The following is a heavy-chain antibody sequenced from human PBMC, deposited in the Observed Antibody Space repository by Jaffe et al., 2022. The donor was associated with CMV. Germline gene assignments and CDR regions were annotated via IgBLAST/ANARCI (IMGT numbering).Heavy chain of an antibody. Sequence: QVQLQQWGAGLLKPSETLSLTCAVYGGSFSGYYWSWIRQPPGKGLEWIGEINHSGSTNYNPSLKSRVTISVDTSKNQFSLKLSSVTAADTAVYYCARGRSWYYPLTRKVSWFDPWGQGTLVTVSS. D-gene: IGHD6-13*01. V-gene: IGHV4-34*01. CDR1: GGSFSGYY. CDR3: ARGRSWYYPLTRKVSWFDP. CDR2: INHSGST. J-gene: IGHJ5*02.